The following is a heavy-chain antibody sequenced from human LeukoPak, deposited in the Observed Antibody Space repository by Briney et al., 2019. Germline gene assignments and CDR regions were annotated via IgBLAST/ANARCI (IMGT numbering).Heavy chain of an antibody. V-gene: IGHV3-7*01. J-gene: IGHJ6*02. D-gene: IGHD2-2*01. CDR1: GFTFSSYW. Sequence: PGGSLRPSCEASGFTFSSYWMTWVRQAPGKGLEWVANIKPDGSEKYNVDSVKGRFTISRDNAKNSLYLQMNSLSAEDTAVYYCARSSTSLNKFGMDVWGQGTTVTVSS. CDR2: IKPDGSEK. CDR3: ARSSTSLNKFGMDV.